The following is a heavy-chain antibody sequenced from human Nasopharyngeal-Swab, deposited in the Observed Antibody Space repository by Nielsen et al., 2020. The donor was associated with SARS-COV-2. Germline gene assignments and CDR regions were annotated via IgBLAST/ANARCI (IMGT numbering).Heavy chain of an antibody. J-gene: IGHJ3*02. Sequence: SETLSLTGTVSGGSISSGDYYWSWSRQPPGKGLEWIGYIYYSGSTYYNPSLKSRVTISVDTSKNQFSLKLSSVTAADTAVYYCARRAMIGPLGSFDIWGQGTMVTVSS. D-gene: IGHD3-22*01. CDR3: ARRAMIGPLGSFDI. V-gene: IGHV4-30-4*01. CDR2: IYYSGST. CDR1: GGSISSGDYY.